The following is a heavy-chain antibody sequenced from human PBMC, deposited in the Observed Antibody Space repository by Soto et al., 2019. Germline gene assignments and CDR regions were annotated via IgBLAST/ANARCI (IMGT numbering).Heavy chain of an antibody. CDR3: ARDSRALLWFGELYPYGMDV. J-gene: IGHJ6*02. CDR1: GYTFTSYY. Sequence: ASVKVSCKASGYTFTSYYMHWVRQAPGQGLEWMGMINPSGGTTTYAQRFQGRVTMTRDTSTSTVYMELSSLRSEDTAVYYCARDSRALLWFGELYPYGMDVWGQGTTVTVS. CDR2: INPSGGTT. D-gene: IGHD3-10*01. V-gene: IGHV1-46*01.